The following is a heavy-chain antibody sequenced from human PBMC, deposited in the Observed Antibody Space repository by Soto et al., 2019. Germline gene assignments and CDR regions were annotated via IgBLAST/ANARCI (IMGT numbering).Heavy chain of an antibody. CDR3: AREASAPGTFREDASAI. CDR2: IVPIFRTT. CDR1: GDTFSNYA. J-gene: IGHJ3*02. D-gene: IGHD1-7*01. V-gene: IGHV1-69*12. Sequence: QVQLVQSGAEVKKSGSSVKVACKVSGDTFSNYAINWVRRAPGQGLEWMGAIVPIFRTTNYAQKFQGRVTITADESTITAYMELSRLRSDDTATYYCAREASAPGTFREDASAIWGQGTKVTVSS.